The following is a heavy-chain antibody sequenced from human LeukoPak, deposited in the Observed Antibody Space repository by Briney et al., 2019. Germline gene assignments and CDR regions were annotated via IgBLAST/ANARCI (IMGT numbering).Heavy chain of an antibody. V-gene: IGHV4-30-2*01. D-gene: IGHD2-2*02. CDR2: IYHSGST. CDR1: GGSISSGGYS. Sequence: PLQTLSLTCAVSGGSISSGGYSWSWIRQPPGKGLEWIGYIYHSGSTYYNPSPKSRVTISVDRSKNQFSLKLSSVTAGDTAVYYCARARGYCSSTSCYTGVWFDPWGQGTLVTVSS. CDR3: ARARGYCSSTSCYTGVWFDP. J-gene: IGHJ5*02.